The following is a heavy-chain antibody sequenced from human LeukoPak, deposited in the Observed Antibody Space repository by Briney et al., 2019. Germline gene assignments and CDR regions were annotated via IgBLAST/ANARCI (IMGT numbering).Heavy chain of an antibody. J-gene: IGHJ4*02. V-gene: IGHV3-30-3*01. Sequence: QTGGSLRLSCAASGFTFSSYATHWVRQAPGKGLEWVAVISYDGSNKYYADSVKGRFTISRDNSKNTLYLQMNSLRAEDTAVYYCARGFSSMVRGVGDYWGQGTLVTVSS. D-gene: IGHD3-10*01. CDR2: ISYDGSNK. CDR3: ARGFSSMVRGVGDY. CDR1: GFTFSSYA.